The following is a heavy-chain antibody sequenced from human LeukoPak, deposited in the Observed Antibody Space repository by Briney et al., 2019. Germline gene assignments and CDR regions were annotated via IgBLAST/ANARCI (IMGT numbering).Heavy chain of an antibody. V-gene: IGHV1-8*01. CDR2: MNPNSGDT. CDR1: GYTFTNYD. J-gene: IGHJ4*02. D-gene: IGHD5-12*01. CDR3: ARWLEN. Sequence: ASVTVSCKAYGYTFTNYDVNWVRQAPGQGLEWMGWMNPNSGDTGYAQKFQGRVTMTRDTSISTAYMELSSLRSDDTAVYYCARWLENWGQGTLVTVSS.